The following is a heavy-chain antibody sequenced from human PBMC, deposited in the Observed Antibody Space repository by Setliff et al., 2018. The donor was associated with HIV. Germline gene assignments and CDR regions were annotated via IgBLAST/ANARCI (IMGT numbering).Heavy chain of an antibody. CDR2: ISSSSSAM. J-gene: IGHJ6*03. Sequence: GGSLRLSCAASGFIFSTYSMNWVRQAPGKGLEWVSNISSSSSAMYYADSVKGRFTISRDNAKNSLYLQMNSLRAGDTAVYYCARGSGGSREYYYYYMDVWGQGTMVTVSS. D-gene: IGHD2-15*01. CDR1: GFIFSTYS. CDR3: ARGSGGSREYYYYYMDV. V-gene: IGHV3-48*01.